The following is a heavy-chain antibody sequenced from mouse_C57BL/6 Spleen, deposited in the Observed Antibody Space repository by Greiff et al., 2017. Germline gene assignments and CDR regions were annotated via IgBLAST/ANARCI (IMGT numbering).Heavy chain of an antibody. J-gene: IGHJ4*01. Sequence: EVHLVESGGGLVQPGGSLKLSCAASGFTFSDYYMYWVRQTPEKRLEWVAYISNGGGSTYYPDTVKGRFTISRDNAKNTLYLQMSRLKSEDTAMYYCARRDDGYYDAMDYRGQGASVTVSS. D-gene: IGHD2-3*01. CDR2: ISNGGGST. V-gene: IGHV5-12*01. CDR3: ARRDDGYYDAMDY. CDR1: GFTFSDYY.